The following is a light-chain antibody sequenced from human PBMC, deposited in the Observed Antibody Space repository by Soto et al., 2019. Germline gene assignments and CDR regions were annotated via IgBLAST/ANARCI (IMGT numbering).Light chain of an antibody. CDR2: DAS. Sequence: DIQMTQSPSTLSASVGDRVTITCRASQSISSWLAWYQQKPGKAPKLLIYDASSLESGVPSRFSGSGSGTEFTLTISSLQPDAFATLYCHQYNSDSPYTFGQGTKLEIK. CDR3: HQYNSDSPYT. CDR1: QSISSW. J-gene: IGKJ2*01. V-gene: IGKV1-5*01.